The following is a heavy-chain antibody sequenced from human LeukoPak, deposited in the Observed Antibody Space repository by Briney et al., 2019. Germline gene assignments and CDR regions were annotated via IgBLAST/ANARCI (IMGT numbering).Heavy chain of an antibody. D-gene: IGHD4-17*01. Sequence: SETLSLTCAVSGVSFNDYYWSWVRQTPGKGLEWIGEINHSGYTNDSPSLKSRVTLSIDTSRKQFSLNVRSVTVADAGIYYCTRMTTGHDYLGQGTLVTVSS. CDR1: GVSFNDYY. CDR2: INHSGYT. J-gene: IGHJ4*02. CDR3: TRMTTGHDY. V-gene: IGHV4-34*01.